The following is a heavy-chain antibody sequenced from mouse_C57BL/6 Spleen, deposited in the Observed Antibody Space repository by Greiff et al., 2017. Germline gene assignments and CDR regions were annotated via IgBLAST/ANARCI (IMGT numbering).Heavy chain of an antibody. V-gene: IGHV1-82*01. CDR2: IYPGDGDT. CDR1: GYAFSSSW. D-gene: IGHD1-1*02. Sequence: VQLQESGPELVKPGASVKISCKASGYAFSSSWMNWVKQRPGKGLEWIGRIYPGDGDTNYNGKFKGKATLTADKSSSTAYMQLSSLTSEDSAVYFCARDYYYGYFDVWGTGTTVTVSS. CDR3: ARDYYYGYFDV. J-gene: IGHJ1*03.